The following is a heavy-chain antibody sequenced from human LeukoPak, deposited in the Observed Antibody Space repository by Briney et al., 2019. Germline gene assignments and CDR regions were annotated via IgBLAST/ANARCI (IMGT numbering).Heavy chain of an antibody. J-gene: IGHJ6*03. CDR1: GGSISSGDYY. D-gene: IGHD1-1*01. V-gene: IGHV4-61*08. CDR3: ARSVPGFNWISSDYYYMDV. CDR2: IYNSGST. Sequence: SQTLSLTCTVSGGSISSGDYYWSWIRQPPGKGPEWIAYIYNSGSTNYNPSLKSRVTISVDTSKNQFSLKLSSVTAADTAVYYCARSVPGFNWISSDYYYMDVWGKGTTVTVSS.